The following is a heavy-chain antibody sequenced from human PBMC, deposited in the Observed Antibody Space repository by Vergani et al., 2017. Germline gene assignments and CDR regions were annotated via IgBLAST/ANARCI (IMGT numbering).Heavy chain of an antibody. J-gene: IGHJ5*02. Sequence: QVQLQQWGAGLLKPSETLSLTCAVYGGSFSGYYWSWIRQPPGKGLEWIWEINHSGSTNYNPSLKSRVTISVDTSKNQFSLKLSSVTAADTAVYYCARGSVLLWFGEGSAIDPWGQGTLVTVSS. CDR1: GGSFSGYY. V-gene: IGHV4-34*01. CDR3: ARGSVLLWFGEGSAIDP. CDR2: INHSGST. D-gene: IGHD3-10*01.